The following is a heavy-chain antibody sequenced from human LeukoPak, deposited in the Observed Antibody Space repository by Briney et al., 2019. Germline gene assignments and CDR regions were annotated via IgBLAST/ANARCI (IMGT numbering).Heavy chain of an antibody. CDR2: INPNSGGT. Sequence: ASVKVSCKASGYTFTGYYMHWVRQAPGQGLEWMGWINPNSGGTNYAQKFQGRVTMTRDTSISTAYMELSRLRSDDTAVYYCARGEDGGYHGIDYWGQGTLVTVSS. J-gene: IGHJ4*02. CDR1: GYTFTGYY. CDR3: ARGEDGGYHGIDY. V-gene: IGHV1-2*02. D-gene: IGHD4-23*01.